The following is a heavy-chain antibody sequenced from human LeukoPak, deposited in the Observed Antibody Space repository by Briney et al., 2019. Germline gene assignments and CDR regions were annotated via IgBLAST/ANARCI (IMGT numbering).Heavy chain of an antibody. CDR2: IISGTYI. J-gene: IGHJ4*02. Sequence: KSGGSLRLSCAASGFTFSTYSMNWVRQAPGKGLEWVSSIISGTYIYYADSVKGRSTISRDNAKNSLYLQMNSLRAEDTAVYYCARGAYYYEDWGQGTLVTVSS. V-gene: IGHV3-21*01. D-gene: IGHD3-22*01. CDR1: GFTFSTYS. CDR3: ARGAYYYED.